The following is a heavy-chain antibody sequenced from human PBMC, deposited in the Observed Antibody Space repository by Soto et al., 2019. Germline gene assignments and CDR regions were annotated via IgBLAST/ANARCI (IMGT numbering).Heavy chain of an antibody. V-gene: IGHV3-30*18. J-gene: IGHJ6*02. CDR2: ISYVERNT. Sequence: QVQLVEAGGGVVQPGRSLRLSCAASGFTFSSYGMHWVRQAPGKGLEWVAVISYVERNTYYGDSVKGRFTISRDNSKHTLFLQMNSLRAEDTALYYCAKDDKRGGSGDNYGMDVWGQGTAVTVSS. CDR3: AKDDKRGGSGDNYGMDV. CDR1: GFTFSSYG. D-gene: IGHD3-10*01.